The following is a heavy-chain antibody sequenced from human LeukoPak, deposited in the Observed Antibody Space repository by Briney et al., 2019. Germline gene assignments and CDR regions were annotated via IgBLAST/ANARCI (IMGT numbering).Heavy chain of an antibody. J-gene: IGHJ4*02. CDR2: ISGSGGST. Sequence: GGSLRLSCAASGFTFSSYSMNWVRQAPGKGLEWVSAISGSGGSTYYADSVKGRFTISRDNSKNTLYLQMNSLRAEDTAVYYCAKDLGVLLWFGELLPFDYWGQGTLVTVSS. V-gene: IGHV3-23*01. CDR3: AKDLGVLLWFGELLPFDY. CDR1: GFTFSSYS. D-gene: IGHD3-10*01.